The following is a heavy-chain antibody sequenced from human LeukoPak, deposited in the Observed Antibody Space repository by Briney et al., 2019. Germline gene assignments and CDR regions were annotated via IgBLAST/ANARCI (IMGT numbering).Heavy chain of an antibody. Sequence: GGSLRLSCAASGFTFDDYAMHWVRQAPGKGLEWVSGISSSSSYIYYADSVKGRFTISRDNAENSLYLQMNSLRAEDTAVYYCARDYKAAFDYWGQGTLVTVSS. J-gene: IGHJ4*02. CDR2: ISSSSSYI. D-gene: IGHD5-24*01. CDR1: GFTFDDYA. V-gene: IGHV3-21*01. CDR3: ARDYKAAFDY.